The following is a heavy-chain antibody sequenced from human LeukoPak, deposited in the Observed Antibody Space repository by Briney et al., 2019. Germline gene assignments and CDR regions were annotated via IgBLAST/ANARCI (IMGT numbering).Heavy chain of an antibody. V-gene: IGHV4-31*03. CDR3: ARAHGGGVVAEFYYMDV. Sequence: SETLSLTCTVSGGSISSGGYYWSWIRQHPGKGLEWIGYIYYSGSTYYNPSLKSRVTISVDTSKNQFSLKLSSVTAADTAVYYCARAHGGGVVAEFYYMDVWGKGTTVTVSS. D-gene: IGHD3-16*01. J-gene: IGHJ6*03. CDR1: GGSISSGGYY. CDR2: IYYSGST.